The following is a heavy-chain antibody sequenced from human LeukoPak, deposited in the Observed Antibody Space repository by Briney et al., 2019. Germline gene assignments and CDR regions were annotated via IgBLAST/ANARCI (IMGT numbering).Heavy chain of an antibody. Sequence: GASVKVSCKASGYTFTGYYMHWVRQAPGQGLEWMGWINPNSGSTNYAQKFQGRVTMTRDTSISTAYMELSRLRSDDTAVYYCARDLVNYGGNENYWGQGTLVTVSS. D-gene: IGHD4-23*01. CDR3: ARDLVNYGGNENY. J-gene: IGHJ4*02. V-gene: IGHV1-2*02. CDR1: GYTFTGYY. CDR2: INPNSGST.